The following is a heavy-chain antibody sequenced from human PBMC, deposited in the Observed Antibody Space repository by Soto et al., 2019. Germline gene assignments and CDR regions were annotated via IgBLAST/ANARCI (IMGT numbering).Heavy chain of an antibody. CDR2: ISSSSSHT. D-gene: IGHD6-13*01. Sequence: PGGSLRLSCAASGFTFSSCSMNWVRQAPGKGLEWVSAISSSSSHTYYADSVKGRFTVSRDNSKNTLYLQMNSLRAEDTAVYYCAKGIAAAGKVPGMDVCRQGTTVPVCS. CDR1: GFTFSSCS. CDR3: AKGIAAAGKVPGMDV. J-gene: IGHJ6*02. V-gene: IGHV3-21*04.